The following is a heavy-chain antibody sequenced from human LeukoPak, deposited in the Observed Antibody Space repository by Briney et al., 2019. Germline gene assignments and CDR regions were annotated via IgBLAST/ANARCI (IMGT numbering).Heavy chain of an antibody. CDR2: LHADSGMT. J-gene: IGHJ4*02. Sequence: GGSLRLSCAVSGFTFSSFAMSWVRQAPGKGLEWVSGLHADSGMTYYADSVKGRFTISRDNSKNTLYFQTNSLRAEDTAVYYCVKDFLHGPHIEPVGSVGPFDYWGQGTLVTVSS. V-gene: IGHV3-23*01. CDR3: VKDFLHGPHIEPVGSVGPFDY. D-gene: IGHD2-2*01. CDR1: GFTFSSFA.